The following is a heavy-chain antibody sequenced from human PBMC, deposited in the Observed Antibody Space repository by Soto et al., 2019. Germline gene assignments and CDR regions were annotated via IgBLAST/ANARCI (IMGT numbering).Heavy chain of an antibody. CDR2: INHSGST. CDR3: ARERCDRTTCRPNFDY. CDR1: GGSFSGYY. V-gene: IGHV4-34*01. Sequence: SETLSLTCVVYGGSFSGYYWSWIRQPPGKGLEWIGEINHSGSTNYNPSLKSRVTISVDTSKNQFSLKLSSVTAADTAVYYCARERCDRTTCRPNFDYWGQGSLVTVSS. D-gene: IGHD2-21*01. J-gene: IGHJ4*02.